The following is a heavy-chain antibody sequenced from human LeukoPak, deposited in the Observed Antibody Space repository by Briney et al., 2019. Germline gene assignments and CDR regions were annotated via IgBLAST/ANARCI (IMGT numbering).Heavy chain of an antibody. D-gene: IGHD2-15*01. V-gene: IGHV3-21*01. CDR1: GISLSNYA. Sequence: GGSLRLSCVVSGISLSNYAMTWVRQAPGKGLEWVSSITSGGDYIYYADSVKGRFTISRDNAKNSLYLQMDSLRAEDTAVYYCARDGGLPDYSFDYWGQGTLVTVSS. J-gene: IGHJ4*02. CDR3: ARDGGLPDYSFDY. CDR2: ITSGGDYI.